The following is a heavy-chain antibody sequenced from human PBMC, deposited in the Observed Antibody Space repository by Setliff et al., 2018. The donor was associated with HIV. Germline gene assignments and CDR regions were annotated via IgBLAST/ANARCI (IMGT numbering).Heavy chain of an antibody. V-gene: IGHV4-31*03. CDR2: FYYSGFT. Sequence: LSLTCTVSGGSISSGSYYWSWIRQPAGKGLEWIGYFYYSGFTYYNPSLKSRVTISIDTSNNQFSLKLKSVTAADTAVYYCATPVTSRGYYYMDVWGKGTTVTVSS. CDR1: GGSISSGSYY. CDR3: ATPVTSRGYYYMDV. J-gene: IGHJ6*03. D-gene: IGHD4-17*01.